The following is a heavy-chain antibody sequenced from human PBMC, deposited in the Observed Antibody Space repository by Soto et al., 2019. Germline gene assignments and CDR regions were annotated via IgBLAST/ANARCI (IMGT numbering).Heavy chain of an antibody. Sequence: QLQLQESGSGLVKPSQTLSLTCAVSGGSISSGGYSWSWIRQPPGKGLEWIGYIYHSGSTYYNPSIQSRITISVDRSNNVFALKLSSVTAAGTAVYYCASGGGLGAAVADYWGQGTLVTVSS. CDR3: ASGGGLGAAVADY. CDR2: IYHSGST. J-gene: IGHJ4*02. CDR1: GGSISSGGYS. V-gene: IGHV4-30-2*01. D-gene: IGHD1-26*01.